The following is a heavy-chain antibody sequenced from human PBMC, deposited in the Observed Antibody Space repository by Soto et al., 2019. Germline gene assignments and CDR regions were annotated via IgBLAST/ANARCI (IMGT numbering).Heavy chain of an antibody. V-gene: IGHV3-30*18. J-gene: IGHJ6*02. D-gene: IGHD6-6*01. CDR2: ISNDGDNE. CDR3: AKDFNAGRPVFGLDV. CDR1: GFTFSNYG. Sequence: PGGSLRLSCVTSGFTFSNYGMHWVRQAPGKGPQWVAVISNDGDNEDYADSLKGRFTVSRDNSKNALYLQMNSLRPNDTAVYFCAKDFNAGRPVFGLDVWGQGTTVTVSS.